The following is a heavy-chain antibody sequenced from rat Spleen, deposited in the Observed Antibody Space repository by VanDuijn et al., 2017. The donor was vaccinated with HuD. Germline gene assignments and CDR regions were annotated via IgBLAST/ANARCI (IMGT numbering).Heavy chain of an antibody. V-gene: IGHV5-25*01. J-gene: IGHJ2*01. D-gene: IGHD1-12*02. CDR1: GFTFSNYD. Sequence: EVQLVESGGGLVQPGRSLKLSCAASGFTFSNYDMAWVRQAPTKGLEWVASISPSGGSTYYRDSVKGRFTVSRDNAKSTLYLQMDSLRSEDTATYYCARCRMVVITTEYYFDYWGQGVMVTVSS. CDR2: ISPSGGST. CDR3: ARCRMVVITTEYYFDY.